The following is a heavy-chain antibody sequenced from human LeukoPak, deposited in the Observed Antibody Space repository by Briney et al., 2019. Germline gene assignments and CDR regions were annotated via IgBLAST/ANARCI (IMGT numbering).Heavy chain of an antibody. Sequence: SVKVSCKASGGTFSSYKITWLRQAPGQGLEWMGTITPTLGVPSYVQKFQGRVSITADRLTSTAYTELSSLSSEDTAVYYCAGPGDGAFEIWGQGTMVTVSS. D-gene: IGHD5-24*01. CDR2: ITPTLGVP. CDR3: AGPGDGAFEI. CDR1: GGTFSSYK. V-gene: IGHV1-69*02. J-gene: IGHJ3*02.